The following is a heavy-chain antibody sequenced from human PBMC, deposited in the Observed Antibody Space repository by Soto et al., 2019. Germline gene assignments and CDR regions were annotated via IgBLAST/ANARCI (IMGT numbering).Heavy chain of an antibody. CDR2: IYHSWGT. CDR3: AGHAGYFAPVDH. Sequence: QVQLQESGPRLVKPSETLSLTCTVSGASMTSNYWSWIRQTPTKGLEWIGFIYHSWGTNVHPSLKSRVTLSVDNSKNQISLRLSSVNAADTAVYYCAGHAGYFAPVDHWGQGTPVIVSP. D-gene: IGHD6-13*01. V-gene: IGHV4-59*01. J-gene: IGHJ4*02. CDR1: GASMTSNY.